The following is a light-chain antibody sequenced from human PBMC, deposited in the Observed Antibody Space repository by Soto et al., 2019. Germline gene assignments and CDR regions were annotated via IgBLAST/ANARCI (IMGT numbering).Light chain of an antibody. Sequence: QSVLTQPASVSGSPGQSVTISCTGTSSDFGSYKFISWYQHHPGTVPKVIIYETSKRPSGVSDRFSGSKSGNTASLTISGLQAEDESDYYCFSFTSTNTHVFGSGTRVTVL. CDR3: FSFTSTNTHV. CDR1: SSDFGSYKF. V-gene: IGLV2-23*01. J-gene: IGLJ1*01. CDR2: ETS.